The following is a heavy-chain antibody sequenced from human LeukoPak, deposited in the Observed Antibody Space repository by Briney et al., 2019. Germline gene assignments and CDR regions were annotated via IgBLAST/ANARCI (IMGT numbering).Heavy chain of an antibody. Sequence: SGGSLRLSCAASGFTVSSNYMSWVRQAPGKGLEWVSVIYSGGSTYYADSVKGRFTISRDNSEDTLYLQMNSLRAEDTAVYYCARGSYYYDSSGYLVYFDYWGQGTLVTVSS. V-gene: IGHV3-53*01. D-gene: IGHD3-22*01. CDR3: ARGSYYYDSSGYLVYFDY. CDR2: IYSGGST. J-gene: IGHJ4*02. CDR1: GFTVSSNY.